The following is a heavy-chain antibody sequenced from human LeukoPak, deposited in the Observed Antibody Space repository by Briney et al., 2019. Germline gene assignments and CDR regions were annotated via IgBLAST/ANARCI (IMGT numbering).Heavy chain of an antibody. CDR1: GYTFTSYG. D-gene: IGHD6-13*01. CDR2: ISAYNGNT. CDR3: ARDSEDVGSSSLGAFDI. J-gene: IGHJ3*02. Sequence: ASVKVSCKASGYTFTSYGISWVRQAPGQGLEWMGWISAYNGNTNYAQKLQGRVTMTTDTSTSTAYMELRSLRSDDTAVYYCARDSEDVGSSSLGAFDIRGQGTMVTVSS. V-gene: IGHV1-18*01.